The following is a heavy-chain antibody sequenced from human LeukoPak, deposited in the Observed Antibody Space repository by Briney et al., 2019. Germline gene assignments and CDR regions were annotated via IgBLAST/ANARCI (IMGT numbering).Heavy chain of an antibody. CDR2: ISYDGSKK. Sequence: GRSLRLSCAASGFTFSSYVMHWVRQAPGKGLEWVASISYDGSKKFYADSVKGRFTVSRDNSKNTLYLQMNSLRPEDTSVYYCALDKVAVSDYWGQGTLVTVSS. V-gene: IGHV3-30*03. CDR3: ALDKVAVSDY. J-gene: IGHJ4*02. D-gene: IGHD6-19*01. CDR1: GFTFSSYV.